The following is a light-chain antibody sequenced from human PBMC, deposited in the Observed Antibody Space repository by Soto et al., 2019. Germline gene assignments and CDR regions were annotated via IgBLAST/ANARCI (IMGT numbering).Light chain of an antibody. CDR3: QQYGSSGT. V-gene: IGKV2-28*01. J-gene: IGKJ1*01. CDR1: QSLLHSNGNNY. CDR2: LAS. Sequence: DIVMTQSPLSLPVTPGEPASISCRSSQSLLHSNGNNYLDWYLQKPGQSPQLLIYLASNRASGVPDRFSGSGSGTDFTLTISRLEPEDFAVYYCQQYGSSGTFGQGTKVDIK.